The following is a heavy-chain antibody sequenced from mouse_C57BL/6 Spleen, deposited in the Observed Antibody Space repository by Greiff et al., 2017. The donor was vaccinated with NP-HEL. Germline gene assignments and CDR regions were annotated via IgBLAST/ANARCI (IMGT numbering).Heavy chain of an antibody. D-gene: IGHD1-1*01. CDR2: INPNNGGT. J-gene: IGHJ1*03. CDR1: GYTFTDYN. V-gene: IGHV1-18*01. CDR3: ARRPLITTVVARYFDV. Sequence: EVQLQQSGPELVKPGASVKIPCKASGYTFTDYNMDWVKQSHGKSLEWIGDINPNNGGTIYNQKFKGKATLTVDKSSSTAYMELRSLTSEDTAVYYCARRPLITTVVARYFDVWGTGTTVTVSS.